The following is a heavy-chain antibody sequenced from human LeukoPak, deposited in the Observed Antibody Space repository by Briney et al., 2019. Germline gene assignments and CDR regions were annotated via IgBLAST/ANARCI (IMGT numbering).Heavy chain of an antibody. V-gene: IGHV1-18*01. CDR3: ARARIARLWFGELDY. Sequence: ASVKVSCKASGYTSTSYGISWVRQAPGQGLEWMGWISAYNGNTNYAQKVQGRVTMTTDTSTSTAYMELRSLRSDDTAVYFCARARIARLWFGELDYWGQGSLVTVSS. D-gene: IGHD3-10*01. J-gene: IGHJ4*02. CDR2: ISAYNGNT. CDR1: GYTSTSYG.